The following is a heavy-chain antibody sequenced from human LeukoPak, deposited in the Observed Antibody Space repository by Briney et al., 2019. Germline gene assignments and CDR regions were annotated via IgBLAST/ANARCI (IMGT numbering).Heavy chain of an antibody. CDR2: IYYSGST. J-gene: IGHJ2*01. V-gene: IGHV4-39*01. CDR3: ARREVTMMDWYFDL. D-gene: IGHD3-22*01. Sequence: SETLSLTCTVSGGSISSSSYYWGWIPQPPGKGLEWIGSIYYSGSTYYNPSLKSRVTISVDTSKNQCSLELSSVTAADTAVYYCARREVTMMDWYFDLWGRGTLVTVSS. CDR1: GGSISSSSYY.